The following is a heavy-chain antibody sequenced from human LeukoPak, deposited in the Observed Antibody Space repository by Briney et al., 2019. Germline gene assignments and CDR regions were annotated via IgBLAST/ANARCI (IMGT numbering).Heavy chain of an antibody. CDR1: GFTFSNAW. D-gene: IGHD3-10*01. CDR3: TTDQWFGEPYGSGPYYYYMDV. Sequence: GGSLRLSCAASGFTFSNAWMSWVRQAPGKGLEWVGRIKSKTDGGTTDYAAPVKGRFTISRDDSKNTLYLQMNSLKTEDTAVYYCTTDQWFGEPYGSGPYYYYMDVWGKVTTVTVSS. CDR2: IKSKTDGGTT. J-gene: IGHJ6*03. V-gene: IGHV3-15*01.